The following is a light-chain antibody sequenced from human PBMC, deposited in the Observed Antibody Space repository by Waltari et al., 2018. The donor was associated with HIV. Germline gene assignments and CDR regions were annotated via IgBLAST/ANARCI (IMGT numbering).Light chain of an antibody. CDR2: WAS. J-gene: IGKJ1*01. Sequence: DIVMTQSPASLAVSLGERATINCKSSQSVLYSSNNKNYLAWYQQKTGQPPKLLIYWASTRESGVPVRFSGSESGTDFTLTSSSLQAADVAVYYCQQYYSTPLTFGQGTKVEIK. CDR1: QSVLYSSNNKNY. V-gene: IGKV4-1*01. CDR3: QQYYSTPLT.